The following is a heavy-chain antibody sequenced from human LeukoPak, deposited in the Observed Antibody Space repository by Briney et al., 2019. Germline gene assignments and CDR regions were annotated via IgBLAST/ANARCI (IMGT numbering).Heavy chain of an antibody. CDR2: IIPIFGTA. CDR1: GGTFSSYA. CDR3: ASDYGAGGDY. D-gene: IGHD4-17*01. Sequence: SVKVSCKASGGTFSSYAISWVRQAPGQGLEWMGGIIPIFGTANYAQTFQGRVTITADKSTSTAYMELSSLRPEDTAVYYCASDYGAGGDYWGQGTLVTVSS. V-gene: IGHV1-69*06. J-gene: IGHJ4*02.